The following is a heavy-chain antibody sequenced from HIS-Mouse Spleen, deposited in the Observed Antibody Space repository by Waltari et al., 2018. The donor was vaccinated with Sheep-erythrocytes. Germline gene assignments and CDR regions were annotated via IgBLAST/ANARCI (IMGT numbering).Heavy chain of an antibody. Sequence: EVQLVESGGGLVKPGGSLRLSCAASGFTFSSYSRNWVRQAQGEWLYGVSSSRSSSSYIYYADSVKGRFTFSRDNAKNSLYLQMNSLRAEDTAVYYCARVASGATFDYWGQGTLVTVSS. D-gene: IGHD1-26*01. CDR3: ARVASGATFDY. CDR2: SRSSSSYI. J-gene: IGHJ4*02. CDR1: GFTFSSYS. V-gene: IGHV3-21*01.